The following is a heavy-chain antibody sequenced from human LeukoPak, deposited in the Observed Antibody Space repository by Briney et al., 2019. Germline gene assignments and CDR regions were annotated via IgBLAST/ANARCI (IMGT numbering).Heavy chain of an antibody. CDR2: ISYDGSNK. V-gene: IGHV3-30-3*01. J-gene: IGHJ4*02. Sequence: PGGSLRLSCAASGFTFSSYAMHWVRQAPGKGLEWVAVISYDGSNKYYADSVKGRFTISRDNSKNTLYLQMNSLRAEDTAVYYCARARVRSGYEAFGYWGQGTLVTVSS. CDR1: GFTFSSYA. CDR3: ARARVRSGYEAFGY. D-gene: IGHD5-12*01.